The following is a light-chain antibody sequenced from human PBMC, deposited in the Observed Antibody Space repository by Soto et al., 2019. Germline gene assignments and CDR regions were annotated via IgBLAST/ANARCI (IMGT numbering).Light chain of an antibody. J-gene: IGLJ1*01. CDR1: SGDIGSYNR. CDR3: AAWDDSLDGYV. Sequence: QSALTQPASVSGSPGQSITISCTGTSGDIGSYNRVSWYQQLPGTAPRLLTFNNHLRPSGVPDRFSGSKSGTSASLAISGLQSEDEGDYYCAAWDDSLDGYVFGTGTKVTVL. V-gene: IGLV1-44*01. CDR2: NNH.